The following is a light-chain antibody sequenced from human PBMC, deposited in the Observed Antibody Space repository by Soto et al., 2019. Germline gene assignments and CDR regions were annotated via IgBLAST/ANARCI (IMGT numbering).Light chain of an antibody. CDR2: GAS. Sequence: EIVLTQSPGTLSLSPGERATLSCRASQSVSSSYLAWYQQKPGQAPRLLIYGASSRATGIPDRFSGSGSGTDFTLTISRLEPEDFAVYYCQQYGSFSIIFGQGTRLEIK. CDR1: QSVSSSY. J-gene: IGKJ5*01. V-gene: IGKV3-20*01. CDR3: QQYGSFSII.